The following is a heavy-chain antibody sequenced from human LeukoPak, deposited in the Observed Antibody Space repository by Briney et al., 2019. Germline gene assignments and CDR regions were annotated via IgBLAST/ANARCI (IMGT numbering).Heavy chain of an antibody. J-gene: IGHJ4*02. CDR1: GFTFGDYA. CDR3: ARDLAWGAFDY. Sequence: GGSLRLSCTASGFTFGDYAMSWVRQAPGKGLEWLSGVSPPGGGTYYADSVKGRFTISRDDSKNTLSLQMNSLRVEDTAVYYCARDLAWGAFDYWGQGTLVTVSS. V-gene: IGHV3-23*01. CDR2: VSPPGGGT. D-gene: IGHD7-27*01.